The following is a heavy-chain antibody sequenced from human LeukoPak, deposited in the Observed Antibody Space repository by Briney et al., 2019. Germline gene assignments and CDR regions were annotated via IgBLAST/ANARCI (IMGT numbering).Heavy chain of an antibody. CDR3: AKSQRPNRLYYFDY. Sequence: GGSLRLSCGSSGFVFSNYAMNWVRQAPGKGLEWVSAISGSGGSNYYADSVKGRFTISRDNSKNTLYLQMNSLRAEDTAVYYCAKSQRPNRLYYFDYWGQGTLVTVSS. V-gene: IGHV3-23*01. CDR2: ISGSGGSN. D-gene: IGHD1-14*01. CDR1: GFVFSNYA. J-gene: IGHJ4*02.